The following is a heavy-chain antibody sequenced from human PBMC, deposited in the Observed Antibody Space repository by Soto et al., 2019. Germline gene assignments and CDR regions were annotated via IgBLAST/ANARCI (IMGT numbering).Heavy chain of an antibody. CDR1: GYTFTSYG. CDR2: ISAYNGNT. Sequence: ASVKVSCKASGYTFTSYGISWVRQAPGQGLEWMGWISAYNGNTNYAQKLQGRVTMTTDTSTSTAYMELRSLRSGDTAVYYCARARNGDYPPDYYYYYGMDVWGQGTTVTVSS. D-gene: IGHD4-17*01. CDR3: ARARNGDYPPDYYYYYGMDV. V-gene: IGHV1-18*01. J-gene: IGHJ6*02.